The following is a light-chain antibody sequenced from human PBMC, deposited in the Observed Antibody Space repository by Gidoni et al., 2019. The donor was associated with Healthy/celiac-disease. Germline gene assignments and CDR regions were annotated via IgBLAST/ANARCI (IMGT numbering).Light chain of an antibody. Sequence: DIQMTPSPSTLSASVGDRVTITCRASQSISSWLAWYQQKPGKAPKLLIYDASSLESGVPSRFSGSGSGTEFTLTISSLQPDDFATYYCQQYNSYGWTFXQXTKVEIK. CDR3: QQYNSYGWT. J-gene: IGKJ1*01. CDR1: QSISSW. CDR2: DAS. V-gene: IGKV1-5*01.